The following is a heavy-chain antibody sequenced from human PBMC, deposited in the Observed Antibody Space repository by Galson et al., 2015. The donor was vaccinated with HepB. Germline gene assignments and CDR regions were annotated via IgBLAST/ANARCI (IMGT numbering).Heavy chain of an antibody. V-gene: IGHV1-69*13. J-gene: IGHJ4*02. D-gene: IGHD2-2*01. CDR1: GGTFSSYA. CDR3: ASNLCSSTSCPLFDY. CDR2: IIPIIGTA. Sequence: SVKVSCKASGGTFSSYAISGVRQAPGQGLEWMGGIIPIIGTANYAQKFQGRVTITADESTSTAYMELSSLRSEDTAVYYCASNLCSSTSCPLFDYWGQGTLVTVSS.